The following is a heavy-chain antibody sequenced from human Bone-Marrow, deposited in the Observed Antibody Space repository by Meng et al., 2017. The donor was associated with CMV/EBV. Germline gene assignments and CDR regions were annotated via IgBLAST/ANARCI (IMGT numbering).Heavy chain of an antibody. CDR2: INHSGST. V-gene: IGHV4-34*01. J-gene: IGHJ5*02. CDR3: ARGVGFWSGYPLGA. CDR1: GGSFSGYY. D-gene: IGHD3-3*01. Sequence: LSCAVYGGSFSGYYWSWIRQPPGKGLEWIGEINHSGSTNYNPSLKSRVTISVDTSKNQFSLKLSSVTAADTAVYYCARGVGFWSGYPLGAWGQGTLVTVSS.